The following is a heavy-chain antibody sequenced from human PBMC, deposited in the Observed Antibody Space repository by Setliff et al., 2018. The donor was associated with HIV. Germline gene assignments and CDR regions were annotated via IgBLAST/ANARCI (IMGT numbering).Heavy chain of an antibody. Sequence: PGGSLRLSCSASGFTFSAYGIHWVRQAPGKGLEWVAIIWFDGSNKYYGDSVKGRFTVSRDNYRNTVYLQVKSVRDDDTAVCYCAREGRTSRRGMDVWGQGTTGTVSS. J-gene: IGHJ6*02. CDR3: AREGRTSRRGMDV. CDR1: GFTFSAYG. D-gene: IGHD3-10*01. CDR2: IWFDGSNK. V-gene: IGHV3-33*01.